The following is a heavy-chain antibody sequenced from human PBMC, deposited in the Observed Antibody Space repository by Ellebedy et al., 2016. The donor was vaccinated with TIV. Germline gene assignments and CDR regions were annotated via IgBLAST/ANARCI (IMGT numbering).Heavy chain of an antibody. CDR2: IIPILGIA. J-gene: IGHJ6*02. V-gene: IGHV1-69*04. Sequence: AASVKVSCKASGGTFSSYAISWVRQAPGQGLEWMGRIIPILGIANYAQKFQGRVTITADKSTSTAYMELRSLRSDDTAVYYCAVGGAGGYAYYGMDVWGQGTTVTVSS. D-gene: IGHD1-26*01. CDR1: GGTFSSYA. CDR3: AVGGAGGYAYYGMDV.